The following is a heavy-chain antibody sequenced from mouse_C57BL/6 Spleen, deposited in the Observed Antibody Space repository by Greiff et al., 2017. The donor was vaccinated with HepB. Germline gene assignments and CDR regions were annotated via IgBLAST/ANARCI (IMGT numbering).Heavy chain of an antibody. CDR2: IWSGGST. Sequence: QVQLQQSGPGLVQPSQCLSITCTVSGFSLTSYGVHWVRQPPGKGLEWLGVIWSGGSTDYNAAFISRLSISKDNSKSQVFFKMNSLQADDTAIYYCAAPMISYAMDYWGQGTSVTVSS. J-gene: IGHJ4*01. CDR3: AAPMISYAMDY. CDR1: GFSLTSYG. D-gene: IGHD2-3*01. V-gene: IGHV2-4*01.